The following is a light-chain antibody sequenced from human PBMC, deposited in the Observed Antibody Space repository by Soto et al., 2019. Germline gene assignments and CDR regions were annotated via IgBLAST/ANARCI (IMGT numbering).Light chain of an antibody. J-gene: IGLJ2*01. CDR1: SSDVGNYNR. Sequence: QSVLTQPPSVSGSPGQSVTISCTGTSSDVGNYNRVSWYQQPPGTAPKLMIYEVTNRPSGVPNRFSASKSGNTASLTISGLQAEDEADYYCCSYAGSSTVVFGGGTKLTVL. CDR2: EVT. V-gene: IGLV2-18*02. CDR3: CSYAGSSTVV.